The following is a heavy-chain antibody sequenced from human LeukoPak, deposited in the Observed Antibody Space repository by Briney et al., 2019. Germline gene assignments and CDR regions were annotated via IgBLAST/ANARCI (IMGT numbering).Heavy chain of an antibody. V-gene: IGHV4-30-4*01. CDR2: IYYSGST. D-gene: IGHD6-13*01. CDR3: ARGYSSSWPDY. J-gene: IGHJ4*02. Sequence: SETLSLTCTVSGGSISSGDYYWSWLRQRPGKGLEWIGYIYYSGSTYYNPSLKSRVTISVDTSKNQFSLKLSSVTAADTAVYYCARGYSSSWPDYWGQGTLVTVSS. CDR1: GGSISSGDYY.